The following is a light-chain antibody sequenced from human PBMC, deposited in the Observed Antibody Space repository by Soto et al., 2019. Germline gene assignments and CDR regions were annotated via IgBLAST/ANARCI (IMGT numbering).Light chain of an antibody. CDR3: QQLFRYPLA. J-gene: IGKJ5*01. V-gene: IGKV1-5*01. CDR2: GAS. Sequence: DIQMTQSPSTLSASVGDRVTITFRASQSISSWLSWYQQKPGKAPKLLIYGASTLQGGVPSRFTGSGSGTDFTLTINSLQPEDFATYHCQQLFRYPLAFGQGTRLEIK. CDR1: QSISSW.